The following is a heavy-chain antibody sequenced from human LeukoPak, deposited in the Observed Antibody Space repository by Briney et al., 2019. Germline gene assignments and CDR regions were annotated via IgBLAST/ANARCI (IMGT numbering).Heavy chain of an antibody. CDR2: ISSNGGST. CDR1: GFTFSSYA. D-gene: IGHD3-10*01. Sequence: PGGSLRLSCSASGFTFSSYAMYWVRHPPQPGLEYVSAISSNGGSTYYADSVKGRFTISRDNSKNTLYLQMSSLRVEDTAVYYCVKDSSSGSYFDYWGQGTRVTVSS. J-gene: IGHJ4*02. V-gene: IGHV3-64D*06. CDR3: VKDSSSGSYFDY.